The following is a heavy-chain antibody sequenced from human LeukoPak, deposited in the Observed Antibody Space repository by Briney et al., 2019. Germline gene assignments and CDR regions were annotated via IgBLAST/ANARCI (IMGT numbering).Heavy chain of an antibody. J-gene: IGHJ3*02. CDR2: INPSGGST. CDR1: GYTFADYY. Sequence: ASVKVSCKTSGYTFADYYIHWVRQAPGQGLEWLGIINPSGGSTTYAQKFQGRVTMTTDTSTSTVYMELTSLRSDDTAVYYCARSSAYYNEADIWGQGTMVTVSS. V-gene: IGHV1-46*01. CDR3: ARSSAYYNEADI. D-gene: IGHD3-9*01.